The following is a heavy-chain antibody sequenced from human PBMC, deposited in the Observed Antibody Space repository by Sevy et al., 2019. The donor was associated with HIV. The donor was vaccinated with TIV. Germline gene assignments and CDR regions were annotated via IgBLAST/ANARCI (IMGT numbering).Heavy chain of an antibody. D-gene: IGHD2-21*01. J-gene: IGHJ6*02. CDR3: ANAYNESYSHSYLYALDV. Sequence: GGSLRLSCIGSGFSFSYYGIHWVRRSPGKGLDWVALVSHDGINEDYADSVKGRFTICMDNSKNTLYQEMNSLINEDTAIYFCANAYNESYSHSYLYALDVWGQGTTVTVSS. CDR1: GFSFSYYG. V-gene: IGHV3-30*18. CDR2: VSHDGINE.